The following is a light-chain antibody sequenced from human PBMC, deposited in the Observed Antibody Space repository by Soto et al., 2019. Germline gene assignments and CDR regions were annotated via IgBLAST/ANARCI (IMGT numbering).Light chain of an antibody. J-gene: IGKJ2*01. Sequence: DIVMTQSPLSLPVTPGEPASISCSSSQSLLYENGYTYFDWYVQKPGQPPQLLIYLGSNQPSEVPERFSGSVSGTDFTLKISRVETEYVGVYYCMQALKPPYTFGQGTKLEIK. CDR1: QSLLYENGYTY. CDR2: LGS. V-gene: IGKV2-28*01. CDR3: MQALKPPYT.